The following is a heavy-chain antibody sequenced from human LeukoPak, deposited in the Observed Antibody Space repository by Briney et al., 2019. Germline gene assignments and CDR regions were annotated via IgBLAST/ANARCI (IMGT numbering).Heavy chain of an antibody. Sequence: GGSLRLSCAASGFTFSDYYMSWIRQAPGKGLEWVSYISSSGSTIYYADSVKGRFTISRDNAKNSLYLQMNSLRAEDTAVYYCARMDVDTAMVRSVYGMDVWGQGTTVTVSS. V-gene: IGHV3-11*01. CDR2: ISSSGSTI. D-gene: IGHD5-18*01. J-gene: IGHJ6*02. CDR1: GFTFSDYY. CDR3: ARMDVDTAMVRSVYGMDV.